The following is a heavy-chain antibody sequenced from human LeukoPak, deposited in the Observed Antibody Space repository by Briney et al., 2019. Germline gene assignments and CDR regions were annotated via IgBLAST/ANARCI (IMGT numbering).Heavy chain of an antibody. CDR2: IYYSGST. CDR3: ARVGATYYDSSGYRPRYYFDY. V-gene: IGHV4-4*02. CDR1: GGSISSRNW. Sequence: TSETLSLTCAVSGGSISSRNWWSWVRQPPGKGLEWIGSIYYSGSTYYNPSLKSRVTISVDTSKNQFSLKLSSVTAADTAVYYCARVGATYYDSSGYRPRYYFDYWGQGTLVTVSS. J-gene: IGHJ4*02. D-gene: IGHD3-22*01.